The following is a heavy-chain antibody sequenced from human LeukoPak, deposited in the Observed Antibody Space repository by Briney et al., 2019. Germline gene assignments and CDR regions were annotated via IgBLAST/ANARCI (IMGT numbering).Heavy chain of an antibody. CDR3: ARVGEYCSSTSCYTPPGAYFDY. J-gene: IGHJ4*02. CDR2: IYYSGST. CDR1: GGSISSYY. V-gene: IGHV4-59*01. Sequence: SSETLSLTCAVSGGSISSYYWSWIRQPPGKGLEWIRYIYYSGSTNYNPSLKSRVTISVDTSKNQFSLKLSSVTAADTAVYYCARVGEYCSSTSCYTPPGAYFDYWGQGTLVTVSS. D-gene: IGHD2-2*02.